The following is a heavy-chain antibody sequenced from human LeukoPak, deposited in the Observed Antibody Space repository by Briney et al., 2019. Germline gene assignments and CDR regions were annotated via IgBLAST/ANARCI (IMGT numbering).Heavy chain of an antibody. D-gene: IGHD6-13*01. J-gene: IGHJ3*02. CDR3: AKSLAAGMYPDAFDI. Sequence: SETLSLTCTVSGGSISSGSYYWSWIRQPAGKGLEWIGRIYTSGSTNYNPSLKSRVTISVDTSKNQFSLKLSSVTAADTAVYHCAKSLAAGMYPDAFDIWGQGTMVTVSS. V-gene: IGHV4-61*02. CDR1: GGSISSGSYY. CDR2: IYTSGST.